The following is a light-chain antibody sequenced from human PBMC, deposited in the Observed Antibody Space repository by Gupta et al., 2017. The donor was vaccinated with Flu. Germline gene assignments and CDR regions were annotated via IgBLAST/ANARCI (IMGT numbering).Light chain of an antibody. Sequence: NFMLTQPHSLSESPGKTVTISCTRSSGGIANNFVQWYQQRPGRSPTTVIYEDVRRPSGVPDRFSGSIERSSNSATLTISGLRTEDEADYFCHSYDTKSQVFGGGTRLTVL. V-gene: IGLV6-57*01. CDR3: HSYDTKSQV. J-gene: IGLJ3*02. CDR1: SGGIANNF. CDR2: EDV.